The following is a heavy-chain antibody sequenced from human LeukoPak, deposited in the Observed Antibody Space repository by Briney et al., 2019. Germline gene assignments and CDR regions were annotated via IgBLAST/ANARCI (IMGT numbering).Heavy chain of an antibody. J-gene: IGHJ5*02. D-gene: IGHD1-1*01. CDR2: IYTSGST. CDR1: GGSISSYS. CDR3: ARWNPNWFDP. V-gene: IGHV4-4*07. Sequence: SETLPLTCTVSGGSISSYSWSWIRQPAGKGLEWIGRIYTSGSTNYNPSLKSRVTVSLDTSKNHFSLRLSSVTAADTAVYYCARWNPNWFDPWGQGTLVTVSS.